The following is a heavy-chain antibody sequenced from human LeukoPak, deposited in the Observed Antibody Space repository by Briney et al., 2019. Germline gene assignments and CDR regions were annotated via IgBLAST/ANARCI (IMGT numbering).Heavy chain of an antibody. D-gene: IGHD3-22*01. CDR2: IYYSGTT. V-gene: IGHV4-39*07. CDR3: ARVDWRYYELDY. CDR1: GDSISSSSYY. Sequence: SETLSHTCTVSGDSISSSSYYWGCIRLPPGKGLECIGRIYYSGTTYYNPSLKTRVIISVDTSKNQFSLKLSSVTAADTAVYYCARVDWRYYELDYWGQGTLVTVSS. J-gene: IGHJ4*02.